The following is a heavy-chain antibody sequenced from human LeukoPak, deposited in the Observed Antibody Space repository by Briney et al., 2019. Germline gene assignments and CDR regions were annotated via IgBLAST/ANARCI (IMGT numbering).Heavy chain of an antibody. CDR2: LSAYSGNT. J-gene: IGHJ6*02. V-gene: IGHV1-18*01. Sequence: ASVKVSCEASGYTFTSYAISWVRQAPGQGLEWMGWLSAYSGNTNYAQKLQGRVTMTTDTSTSTPYMELRSLRSDDTAVYYCARHCDPRPVPWGCGMDVWGQGTTVTVSS. CDR3: ARHCDPRPVPWGCGMDV. D-gene: IGHD2-2*01. CDR1: GYTFTSYA.